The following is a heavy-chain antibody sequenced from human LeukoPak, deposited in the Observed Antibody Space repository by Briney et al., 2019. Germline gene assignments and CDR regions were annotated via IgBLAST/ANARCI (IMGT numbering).Heavy chain of an antibody. CDR2: ISWEGGST. D-gene: IGHD3-3*01. CDR3: AKHLGRNKLFGVDSDY. CDR1: GFTFEDYT. V-gene: IGHV3-43*01. J-gene: IGHJ4*02. Sequence: PGGTLRLSCAASGFTFEDYTMHWVRQSPGKGLEWVSLISWEGGSTFYADSVKGRFTISRDNTKNSLYLQMKSLTTEDTALYYCAKHLGRNKLFGVDSDYWGQGTLVTVSS.